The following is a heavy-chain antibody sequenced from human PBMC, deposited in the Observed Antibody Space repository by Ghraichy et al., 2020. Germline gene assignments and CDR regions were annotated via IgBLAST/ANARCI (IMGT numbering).Heavy chain of an antibody. CDR2: IYYSGST. V-gene: IGHV4-59*01. D-gene: IGHD2-2*01. CDR1: GGSISSYY. Sequence: SQTLSLTCTVSGGSISSYYWSWIRQPPGKGLEWIGYIYYSGSTNYNPSLKSRVTISVDTSKNQFSLKLSSVTAADTAVYYCARAVPAALDWAIFDPWGQGTLVTVSS. CDR3: ARAVPAALDWAIFDP. J-gene: IGHJ5*02.